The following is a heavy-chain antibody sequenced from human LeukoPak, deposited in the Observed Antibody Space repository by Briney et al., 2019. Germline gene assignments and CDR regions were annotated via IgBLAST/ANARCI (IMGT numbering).Heavy chain of an antibody. CDR1: GFTFSSYG. D-gene: IGHD3-3*01. CDR3: AKAPEYDFWSGYHLNYYYGMDV. Sequence: GGSLRLSCAASGFTFSSYGMHWVRQAPGKGLEWVAVISYDGSNEYYADSVKGRFTISRDNSKNTLYLQMNSLRAEDTAVYYCAKAPEYDFWSGYHLNYYYGMDVWGQGTTVTVSS. CDR2: ISYDGSNE. V-gene: IGHV3-30*18. J-gene: IGHJ6*02.